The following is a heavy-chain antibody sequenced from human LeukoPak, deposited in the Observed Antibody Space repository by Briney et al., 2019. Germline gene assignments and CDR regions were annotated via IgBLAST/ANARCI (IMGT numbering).Heavy chain of an antibody. V-gene: IGHV3-23*01. Sequence: PGGSLRLSCAASGFIFSSYSMSWVRQAPGKGLEWVSVITGSGGNTYYADSVKGRFTISKDNSKNSLYLQMNSLRAEDTAVYYCARDGYSSSWYAAPDAFDIWGQGTMVTVSS. CDR2: ITGSGGNT. CDR1: GFIFSSYS. D-gene: IGHD6-13*01. CDR3: ARDGYSSSWYAAPDAFDI. J-gene: IGHJ3*02.